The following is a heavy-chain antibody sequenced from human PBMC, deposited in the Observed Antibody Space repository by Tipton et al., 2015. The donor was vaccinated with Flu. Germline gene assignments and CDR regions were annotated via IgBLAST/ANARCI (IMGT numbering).Heavy chain of an antibody. Sequence: TLSLTCSVSGDSMTSSRYYWSWIRQPPGKGLEWIGSTFHSGSTYYNPSLKSRVTISVDTSKNQFSLKLISVTAADTAVYYCARVSPGVESWFDPWGQGTLVTVSS. CDR3: ARVSPGVESWFDP. CDR2: TFHSGST. J-gene: IGHJ5*02. V-gene: IGHV4-39*07. CDR1: GDSMTSSRYY. D-gene: IGHD3-3*01.